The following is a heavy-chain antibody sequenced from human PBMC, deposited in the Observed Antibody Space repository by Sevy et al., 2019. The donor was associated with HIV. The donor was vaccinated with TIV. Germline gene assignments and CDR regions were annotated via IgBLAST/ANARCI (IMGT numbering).Heavy chain of an antibody. J-gene: IGHJ4*02. V-gene: IGHV1-18*01. D-gene: IGHD5-12*01. CDR3: ARVYYWLRLYYFDY. CDR1: GYTFTSYG. CDR2: ISAYNGNT. Sequence: VSVKVSCKASGYTFTSYGISWERQAPGQGLEWMGWISAYNGNTNYAQKLQGRVTMTTDTSTGTAYMELRSLRSDDTAVYYCARVYYWLRLYYFDYWGQGTLVTVSS.